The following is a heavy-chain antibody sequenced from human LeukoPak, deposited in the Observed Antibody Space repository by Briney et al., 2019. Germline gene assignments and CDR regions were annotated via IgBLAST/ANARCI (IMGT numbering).Heavy chain of an antibody. CDR2: IRTKANNYAT. J-gene: IGHJ4*02. V-gene: IGHV3-73*01. CDR3: SRHEALPSDY. Sequence: GGSLKLSCAASGFTFSGSTVHWVRQASGKGLDWVGHIRTKANNYATAYAASVKGRFTISRDDSKNTAYLQMNSLKIEDTVVYYWSRHEALPSDYWGQRTLVTVSS. CDR1: GFTFSGST.